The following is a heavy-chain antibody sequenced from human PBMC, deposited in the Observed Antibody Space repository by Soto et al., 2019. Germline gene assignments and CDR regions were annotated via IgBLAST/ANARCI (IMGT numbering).Heavy chain of an antibody. CDR1: GFTFTSSA. D-gene: IGHD3-9*01. Sequence: SVKVSCKASGFTFTSSAMQWVRQARGQRLEWIGWIVVGSGNTNYAQKFQERVTITRDMSTSTAYMELSSLRSEDTAVYYCAADLHYDILTGYYKEVYGMDVWGQGTTVTVSS. V-gene: IGHV1-58*02. CDR3: AADLHYDILTGYYKEVYGMDV. J-gene: IGHJ6*02. CDR2: IVVGSGNT.